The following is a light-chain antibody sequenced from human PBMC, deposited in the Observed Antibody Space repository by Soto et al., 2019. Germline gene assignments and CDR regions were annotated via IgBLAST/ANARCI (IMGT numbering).Light chain of an antibody. V-gene: IGKV3-11*01. CDR3: QQYSSGPFT. Sequence: EILLTQSPATLSLSLGDRATLSCRASQGVGNYLAWYQQKPGKPPSLLIYSASSRAAGVPSRFSGSGSGTDFTLTISSLQPEDFAIYYCQQYSSGPFTFGRGTKVDIK. J-gene: IGKJ3*01. CDR2: SAS. CDR1: QGVGNY.